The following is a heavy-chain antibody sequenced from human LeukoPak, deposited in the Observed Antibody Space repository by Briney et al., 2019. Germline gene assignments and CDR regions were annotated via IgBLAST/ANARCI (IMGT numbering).Heavy chain of an antibody. D-gene: IGHD3-9*01. CDR1: GSNFTSYW. J-gene: IGHJ4*02. V-gene: IGHV5-51*01. CDR3: ARLLTYFDY. CDR2: IYPGASDT. Sequence: GGSLQISCKGSGSNFTSYWIGWVRQLPGKGVEWMGIIYPGASDTRYSPSFQGQVTISADKSISTAYLQWSSLKASDTAMYYCARLLTYFDYWGQGTLVTVSS.